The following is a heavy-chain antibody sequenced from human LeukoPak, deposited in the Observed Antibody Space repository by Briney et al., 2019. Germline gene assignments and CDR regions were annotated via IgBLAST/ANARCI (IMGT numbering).Heavy chain of an antibody. J-gene: IGHJ4*02. D-gene: IGHD3-3*01. V-gene: IGHV3-21*01. CDR2: ISSSSSYI. CDR3: ARAPTNYDFWSGYYLEGGTGLDY. Sequence: GGSLRLSCAASGFTFSSYSMNWVRQAPGKGLEWVSSISSSSSYIYYADSVKGRFTISRDNAKNSLYLQMNSLRAEDTAVYYCARAPTNYDFWSGYYLEGGTGLDYWGQGTLVTVSS. CDR1: GFTFSSYS.